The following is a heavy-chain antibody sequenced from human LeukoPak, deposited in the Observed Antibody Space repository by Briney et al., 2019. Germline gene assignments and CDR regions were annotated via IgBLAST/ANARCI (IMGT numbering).Heavy chain of an antibody. CDR3: ASELEQEYNWFDP. Sequence: SQTLSLTCTVSGGSISSGSYYWSWIRQPAGKGLEWIGRIYTSGSTNYNPSLKSRVTMSVDTSKNQFSLKLSSVTAADTAVYYCASELEQEYNWFDPWGQGTLVTVSS. CDR2: IYTSGST. J-gene: IGHJ5*02. CDR1: GGSISSGSYY. V-gene: IGHV4-61*02. D-gene: IGHD1/OR15-1a*01.